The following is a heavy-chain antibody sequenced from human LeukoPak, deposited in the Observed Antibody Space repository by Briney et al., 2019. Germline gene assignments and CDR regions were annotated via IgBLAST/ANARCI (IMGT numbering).Heavy chain of an antibody. J-gene: IGHJ4*02. D-gene: IGHD3-16*01. Sequence: PGGSLRLSCAASGFTFGNYAMSWVRQAPGKGLVWVSRINTDGTYTSYADSVKGRFTISRDNAQNTLFLQMTSLRVEDTAVYYCAKDMTGPDDSWGPGTLVTVSS. CDR1: GFTFGNYA. CDR3: AKDMTGPDDS. V-gene: IGHV3-74*01. CDR2: INTDGTYT.